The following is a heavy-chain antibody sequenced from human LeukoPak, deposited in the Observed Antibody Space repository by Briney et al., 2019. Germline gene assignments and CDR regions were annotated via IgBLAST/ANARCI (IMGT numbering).Heavy chain of an antibody. Sequence: PSETLSLTCAVSEKSLSAYYWKWIRQSPGEGLAWVGEINYGGSTKYTPSLEGRGTILIDTSKNQFSLKLTSVTAADTAVYYCARGFPPGSGSRGSHAFDVWGQGTMVTVSS. CDR3: ARGFPPGSGSRGSHAFDV. J-gene: IGHJ3*01. V-gene: IGHV4-34*01. CDR2: INYGGST. CDR1: EKSLSAYY. D-gene: IGHD6-19*01.